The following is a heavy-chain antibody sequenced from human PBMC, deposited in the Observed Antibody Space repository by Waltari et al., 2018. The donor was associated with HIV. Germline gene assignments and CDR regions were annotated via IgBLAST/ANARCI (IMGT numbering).Heavy chain of an antibody. D-gene: IGHD3-10*01. CDR1: GNSISSSNYL. CDR2: IYSGGSN. J-gene: IGHJ5*02. CDR3: ARSYNYRQMQINSFGP. V-gene: IGHV4-39*01. Sequence: QSQLQESGPGLVKPSETLSLICTVPGNSISSSNYLWGWVRPPPGKGLELIGSIYSGGSNYYNPSLKSRVTISIDMSNSQFYLNLASVTAADTALYYCARSYNYRQMQINSFGPWGQGMLVTVSS.